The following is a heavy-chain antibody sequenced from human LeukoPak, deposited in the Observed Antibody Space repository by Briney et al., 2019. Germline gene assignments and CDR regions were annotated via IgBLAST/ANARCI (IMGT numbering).Heavy chain of an antibody. J-gene: IGHJ6*02. D-gene: IGHD3-10*01. CDR1: GGSISSYY. Sequence: PSETLSLTCTVSGGSISSYYWSWIRQPAGKGLECIGRIYTSGSTNYNPSLKSRVTMSVDTSKNQFSLKLSSVTAADTAVYYCARDKKVRGYDGMDVWGQGTTVTVSS. V-gene: IGHV4-4*07. CDR2: IYTSGST. CDR3: ARDKKVRGYDGMDV.